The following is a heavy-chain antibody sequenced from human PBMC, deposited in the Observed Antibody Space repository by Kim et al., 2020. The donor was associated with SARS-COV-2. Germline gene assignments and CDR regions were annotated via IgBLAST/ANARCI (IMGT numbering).Heavy chain of an antibody. Sequence: GGSLRLSCAVSGFTIDDYAMHWVRQAPGKGLEWVSGISWNSGSIGYAYSVKGRFTISRDNAKNSLYLQMNSLGAEDTALYYCAKVYGDQQFDAFDFWGQGKMVTVSS. J-gene: IGHJ3*01. D-gene: IGHD4-17*01. CDR3: AKVYGDQQFDAFDF. CDR2: ISWNSGSI. V-gene: IGHV3-9*01. CDR1: GFTIDDYA.